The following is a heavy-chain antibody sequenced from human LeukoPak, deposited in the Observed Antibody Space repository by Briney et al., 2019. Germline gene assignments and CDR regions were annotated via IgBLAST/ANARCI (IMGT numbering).Heavy chain of an antibody. Sequence: PSETLCLTCAVSGYSISSGYYWIWIRQPPGKGLEWIGSLYHSDSIYYNPSLESRVTMSVDTSKNQFSLKLSLVTAADTAVYYCARQHDSYHYYYVDVWGTGTTVTVSS. CDR1: GYSISSGYY. J-gene: IGHJ6*03. D-gene: IGHD6-13*01. CDR3: ARQHDSYHYYYVDV. CDR2: LYHSDSI. V-gene: IGHV4-38-2*01.